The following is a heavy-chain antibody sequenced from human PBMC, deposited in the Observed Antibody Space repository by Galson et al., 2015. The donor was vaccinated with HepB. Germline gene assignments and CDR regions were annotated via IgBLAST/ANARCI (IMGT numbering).Heavy chain of an antibody. CDR1: GYTFTSYG. V-gene: IGHV1-18*04. D-gene: IGHD1-26*01. Sequence: SVKVSCKASGYTFTSYGISWVRQAPGQGLEWMGWISAYNGNTNYAQKLQGRVTMTTDTSTSTAYMELRSLRSDDTAVYYCARDWSGIVGATGFDYWGQGTLVTVSS. CDR3: ARDWSGIVGATGFDY. J-gene: IGHJ4*02. CDR2: ISAYNGNT.